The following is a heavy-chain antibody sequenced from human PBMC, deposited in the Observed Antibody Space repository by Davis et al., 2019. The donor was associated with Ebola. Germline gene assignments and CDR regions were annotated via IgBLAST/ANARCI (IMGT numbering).Heavy chain of an antibody. CDR2: ISSSSIYI. CDR1: GFTFSSYS. CDR3: ARDKRSSWYGGMDV. J-gene: IGHJ6*02. D-gene: IGHD6-19*01. Sequence: GESLKISCAASGFTFSSYSMNWVRQAPGKGLEWVSSISSSSIYIYYADSVKGRFTISRDNAKNSLYLQMNSLRAEDTAVYYCARDKRSSWYGGMDVWGQGTTVTVSS. V-gene: IGHV3-21*04.